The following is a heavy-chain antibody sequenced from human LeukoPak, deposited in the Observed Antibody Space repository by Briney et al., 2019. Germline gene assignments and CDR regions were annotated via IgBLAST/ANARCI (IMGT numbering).Heavy chain of an antibody. CDR3: ARAYYYGSGSYGPDY. D-gene: IGHD3-10*01. J-gene: IGHJ4*02. CDR1: GGSISSSSYY. Sequence: SETLSLTCTVSGGSISSSSYYWGWIRQPPGKGLEWIGYIYHNGGTNYNPSLKSRVTISVDTSKNQFSLKLTSVTAADTAVYYCARAYYYGSGSYGPDYWGQGTLVTVSS. CDR2: IYHNGGT. V-gene: IGHV4-61*05.